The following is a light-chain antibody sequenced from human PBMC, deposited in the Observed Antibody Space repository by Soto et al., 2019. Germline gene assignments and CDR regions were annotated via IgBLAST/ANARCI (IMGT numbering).Light chain of an antibody. CDR3: SSCASGSTPVV. CDR2: DVS. CDR1: SSDVGAYNY. J-gene: IGLJ1*01. Sequence: QSALTQPASVSESPGQSITISCTGTSSDVGAYNYVSWYQQHPGKAPKLMIYDVSNRPSGVSNRFSGSKSGNTASLTISGFQAEDEADYYCSSCASGSTPVVFGTGTKVTVL. V-gene: IGLV2-14*03.